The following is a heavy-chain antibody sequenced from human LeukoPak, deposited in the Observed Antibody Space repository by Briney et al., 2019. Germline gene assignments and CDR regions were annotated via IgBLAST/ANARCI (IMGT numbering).Heavy chain of an antibody. V-gene: IGHV4-34*01. D-gene: IGHD3-10*01. CDR2: INHSGST. J-gene: IGHJ4*02. CDR3: ARGRMVRGVSDY. CDR1: GGSFSGYY. Sequence: PSETLSLTCAVYGGSFSGYYWSWIRQPSGKGLEWIGEINHSGSTNYNPSLKSRVTISVDTSKNQFSLKLSSVAAADTAVYYCARGRMVRGVSDYWGQGTLVTVSS.